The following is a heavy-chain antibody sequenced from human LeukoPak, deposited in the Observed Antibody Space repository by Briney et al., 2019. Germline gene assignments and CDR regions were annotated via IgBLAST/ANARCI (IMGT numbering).Heavy chain of an antibody. V-gene: IGHV3-74*01. J-gene: IGHJ4*02. CDR2: INSDGSST. Sequence: GGSLRLSCAASGFTFSSYGMHWVRQAPGKGLVWVSRINSDGSSTSNADSVKGRFTISRDNAKNTLYLQMNSLRAEDTAVYYCASDRSSGWSYFDYWGQGTLVTVSS. CDR1: GFTFSSYG. D-gene: IGHD6-19*01. CDR3: ASDRSSGWSYFDY.